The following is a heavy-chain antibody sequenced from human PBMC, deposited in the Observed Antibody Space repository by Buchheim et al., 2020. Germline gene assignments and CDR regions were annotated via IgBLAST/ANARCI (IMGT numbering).Heavy chain of an antibody. J-gene: IGHJ4*02. CDR1: GFTFSGYD. Sequence: QVQLVESGGGVVQPGRSLRLSCAASGFTFSGYDMHWVRQAPGKGLEWVAIISYDGSDKYYADSVQGRFTISRDNSKNTLYLQMSSLRAEDTAVYYCARRRDGYRDWGQGTL. CDR2: ISYDGSDK. V-gene: IGHV3-30*03. CDR3: ARRRDGYRD. D-gene: IGHD5-24*01.